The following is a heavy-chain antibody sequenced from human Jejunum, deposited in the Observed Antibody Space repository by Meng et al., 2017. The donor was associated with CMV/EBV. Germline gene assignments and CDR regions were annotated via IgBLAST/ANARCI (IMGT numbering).Heavy chain of an antibody. D-gene: IGHD2-15*01. CDR2: INTSGDN. CDR3: VCSEIGHHSVFDY. V-gene: IGHV4-4*07. J-gene: IGHJ4*02. Sequence: QVHLQESGPGLVKPSXXXXXTCSVSGDSISSFYWSWVRQPAGKGLEYIGRINTSGDNKYNPSLKSRLTTSTDTSKNQFSLRLSSVTAADTAVYYCVCSEIGHHSVFDYWGQGILVTVSS. CDR1: GDSISSFY.